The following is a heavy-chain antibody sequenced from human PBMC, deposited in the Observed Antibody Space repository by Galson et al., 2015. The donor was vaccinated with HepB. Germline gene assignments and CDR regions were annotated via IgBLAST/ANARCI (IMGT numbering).Heavy chain of an antibody. Sequence: QSGAEVKKPGESLKISCKGSGYIFTNYWIGWVRQMPGKGLEWMGIIYPGDSDTRYSPSFQGQVTISADKSISTAYLQWSSLKDSDTAMDYCARQARYCSGASCYSDRYWFDPWGQGTLVTVSS. CDR1: GYIFTNYW. CDR2: IYPGDSDT. D-gene: IGHD2-15*01. V-gene: IGHV5-51*01. CDR3: ARQARYCSGASCYSDRYWFDP. J-gene: IGHJ5*02.